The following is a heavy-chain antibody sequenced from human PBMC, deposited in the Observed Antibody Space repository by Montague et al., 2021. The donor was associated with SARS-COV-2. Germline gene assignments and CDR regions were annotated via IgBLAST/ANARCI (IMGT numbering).Heavy chain of an antibody. Sequence: SLILSCAASGFTFSTFWMTLLRQVPGKGLEWVANIKQDGSEKYYLDSVEGRFTISRDNAKNSLYLQLDSLRAEDTAVYYCARGYDSSGYQYWGQGTLVTVSS. CDR2: IKQDGSEK. CDR3: ARGYDSSGYQY. J-gene: IGHJ4*02. V-gene: IGHV3-7*05. D-gene: IGHD3-22*01. CDR1: GFTFSTFW.